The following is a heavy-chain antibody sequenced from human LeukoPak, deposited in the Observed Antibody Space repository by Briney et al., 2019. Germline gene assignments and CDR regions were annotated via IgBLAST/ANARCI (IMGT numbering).Heavy chain of an antibody. Sequence: PSETLSLTCTVSGGSISSYSWSWIRQPPGKGLEWIGYIYHSGSTYYNPSLKSRVTISVDRSKNQFSLKLSSVTAADTAVYYCAREVMGGWFDPWGQGTLVTVSS. CDR1: GGSISSYS. V-gene: IGHV4-30-2*01. CDR3: AREVMGGWFDP. CDR2: IYHSGST. J-gene: IGHJ5*02. D-gene: IGHD1-26*01.